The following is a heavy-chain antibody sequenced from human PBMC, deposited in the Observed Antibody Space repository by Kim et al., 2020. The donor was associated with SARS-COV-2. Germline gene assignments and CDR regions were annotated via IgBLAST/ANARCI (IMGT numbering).Heavy chain of an antibody. D-gene: IGHD2-15*01. Sequence: ASVKVSCKASGYTFISYYIHWVRQAPGQGLEWMGIINPSGGSTTYAQKFQGRVTITRDTSTSTVYMELSSLRSEDTAVYHCTRDTGYCSGDSCRRGAIDIWDQGTTVTVSS. V-gene: IGHV1-46*01. CDR1: GYTFISYY. CDR2: INPSGGST. J-gene: IGHJ3*02. CDR3: TRDTGYCSGDSCRRGAIDI.